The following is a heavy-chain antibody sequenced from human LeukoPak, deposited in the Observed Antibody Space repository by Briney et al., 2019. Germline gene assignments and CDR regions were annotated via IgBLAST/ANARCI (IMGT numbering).Heavy chain of an antibody. CDR1: GVTFSSYG. Sequence: SVKVSCKASGVTFSSYGITWARQAPGQGLEWMGGIIPIFGKTNYAQKFQGRVTITADESTSTAYLEVNSLTSADTAMYYCARDYDSSGPQKNFFDFWGQGTLVTVSS. J-gene: IGHJ4*02. CDR3: ARDYDSSGPQKNFFDF. V-gene: IGHV1-69*01. D-gene: IGHD3-22*01. CDR2: IIPIFGKT.